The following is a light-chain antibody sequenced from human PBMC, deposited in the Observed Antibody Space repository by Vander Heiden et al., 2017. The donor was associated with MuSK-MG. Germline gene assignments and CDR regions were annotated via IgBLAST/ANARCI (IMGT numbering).Light chain of an antibody. J-gene: IGLJ3*02. CDR1: NIGSKS. V-gene: IGLV3-21*04. CDR2: YDS. Sequence: SYVLTQPPAVSVAPGRTARITCGGNNIGSKSVHWYHHKPGQAPVLVIYYDSDRPSGIPERFFCSNSVNSATLTISSVEAGDEAADYCQVWDSSSDPNWVFGGGTKLTVL. CDR3: QVWDSSSDPNWV.